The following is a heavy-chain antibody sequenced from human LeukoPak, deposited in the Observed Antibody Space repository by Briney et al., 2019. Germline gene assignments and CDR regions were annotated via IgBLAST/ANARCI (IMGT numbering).Heavy chain of an antibody. CDR2: IYYSGST. CDR1: GGSISSSSYY. D-gene: IGHD3-16*01. J-gene: IGHJ5*02. V-gene: IGHV4-39*01. CDR3: ARRGWGPTGFDP. Sequence: SETLSLTCTVSGGSISSSSYYWGWIRQPPGMGLEWIGTIYYSGSTYYNPSLKSRVTISVETSKNQFSLKLSSVTAADTAVYYCARRGWGPTGFDPWGQGTLVTVSS.